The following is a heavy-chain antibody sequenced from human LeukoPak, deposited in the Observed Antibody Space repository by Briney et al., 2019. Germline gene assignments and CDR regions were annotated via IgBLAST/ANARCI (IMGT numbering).Heavy chain of an antibody. Sequence: PGRSLRLSCAASGFTFSSYGMHWVRQAPGKGLEWVAVIWYGGSNKYYADSVKGRFTISRDNSKNTLYLQMNSLRAEDTAVYYCAKRPGRKSDYFDYWGQGTLATVSS. CDR1: GFTFSSYG. V-gene: IGHV3-33*06. J-gene: IGHJ4*02. D-gene: IGHD3-10*01. CDR3: AKRPGRKSDYFDY. CDR2: IWYGGSNK.